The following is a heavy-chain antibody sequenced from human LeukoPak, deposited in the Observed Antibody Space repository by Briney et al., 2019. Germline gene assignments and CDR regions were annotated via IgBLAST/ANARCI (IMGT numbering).Heavy chain of an antibody. Sequence: PSETLSLTCTVSGGSISSYYWSWIRQPPGKGLEWIGYIYYSGSTSYNPSLKSRVTISVDTSKNQFSLKLNSVTAADTAVYYCARGSVMITFGGVIVIQYAFDIWGQGTMVTVSS. D-gene: IGHD3-16*02. J-gene: IGHJ3*02. CDR3: ARGSVMITFGGVIVIQYAFDI. CDR1: GGSISSYY. V-gene: IGHV4-59*01. CDR2: IYYSGST.